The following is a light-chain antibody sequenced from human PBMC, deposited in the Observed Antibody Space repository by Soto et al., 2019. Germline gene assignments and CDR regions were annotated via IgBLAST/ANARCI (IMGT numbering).Light chain of an antibody. Sequence: DIVMTQSPLSLPVTPGEPASISCRSSQSLQHSNGDYYLDWYLQKPGQSPQLLIYWGSNRASGVPDRFSGSGSGTDFTLRISRVEAEDVGVYHCMQALQTPWTFGQGTRVDIK. V-gene: IGKV2-28*01. CDR3: MQALQTPWT. J-gene: IGKJ1*01. CDR2: WGS. CDR1: QSLQHSNGDYY.